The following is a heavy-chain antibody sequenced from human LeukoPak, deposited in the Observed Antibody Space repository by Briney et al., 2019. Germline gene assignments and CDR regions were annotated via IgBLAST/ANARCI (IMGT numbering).Heavy chain of an antibody. CDR1: GYTLTELS. J-gene: IGHJ6*04. D-gene: IGHD2-15*01. V-gene: IGHV1-24*01. CDR2: FDPEDGET. CDR3: AAYCSGGSCYSDYYYYGMDV. Sequence: ASVKVSCKVPGYTLTELSMHWVRQAPGKGLEWMGGFDPEDGETIYAQKFQGRVTMTEDTSTDTAYMELSSLRSEDTAVYYCAAYCSGGSCYSDYYYYGMDVWGKGTTVTVSS.